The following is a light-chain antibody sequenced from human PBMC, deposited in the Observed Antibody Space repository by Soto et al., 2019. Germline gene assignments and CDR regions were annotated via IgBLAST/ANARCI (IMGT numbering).Light chain of an antibody. Sequence: DIQMTQSPSSLSASVGDRVTITCQASQDISKNLNWYQQKPGKAPKLLIYDASNLETGVPSRFSGSGSGADCTITISSLQPEDIATDYCQQYDNLPPGITFGQGTRLEIK. J-gene: IGKJ5*01. CDR3: QQYDNLPPGIT. V-gene: IGKV1-33*01. CDR2: DAS. CDR1: QDISKN.